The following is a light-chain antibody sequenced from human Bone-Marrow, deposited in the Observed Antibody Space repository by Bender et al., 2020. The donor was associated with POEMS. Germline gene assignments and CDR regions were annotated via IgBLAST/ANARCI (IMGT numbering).Light chain of an antibody. CDR1: SSNIGAGYD. Sequence: QSVLTQPPSVSGAPGQGVTISCTGSSSNIGAGYDVHWYHQVPGTAPKLLISGSSSRPSGVPDRFSGSRSGTSASLAISGLQSEDEADYYCAVWDDSLNGWVFGGGTKLTVL. CDR2: GSS. V-gene: IGLV1-40*01. J-gene: IGLJ3*02. CDR3: AVWDDSLNGWV.